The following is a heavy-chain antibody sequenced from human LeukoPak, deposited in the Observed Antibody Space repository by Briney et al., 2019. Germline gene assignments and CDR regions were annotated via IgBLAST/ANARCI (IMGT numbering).Heavy chain of an antibody. Sequence: GGSLRLSRAASGFTFSSHNMVWVRQPPGKGLEWISYISDSSITMYYADSVKDRFTISRDNAKNSLYLQMNSLRAEDTAVYYCARDGGFCSGGFCYRLFDPWGQGTLVTVSS. V-gene: IGHV3-48*04. CDR3: ARDGGFCSGGFCYRLFDP. CDR2: ISDSSITM. CDR1: GFTFSSHN. D-gene: IGHD2-15*01. J-gene: IGHJ5*02.